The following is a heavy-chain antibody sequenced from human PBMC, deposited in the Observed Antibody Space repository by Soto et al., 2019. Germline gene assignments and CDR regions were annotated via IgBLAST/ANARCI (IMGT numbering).Heavy chain of an antibody. J-gene: IGHJ4*02. V-gene: IGHV4-4*02. Sequence: QVQLQESGPGLVEPSGTLSLTCAVSGASIGTNNWWSWVRQPPGKGLEWIEEVYHSGTTNCNPSLKSRLTISIDNSKNQFSLRLTSTTAADTAVYYCAVPGDGDFDYWSQGSLVTVSS. CDR1: GASIGTNNW. CDR3: AVPGDGDFDY. CDR2: VYHSGTT.